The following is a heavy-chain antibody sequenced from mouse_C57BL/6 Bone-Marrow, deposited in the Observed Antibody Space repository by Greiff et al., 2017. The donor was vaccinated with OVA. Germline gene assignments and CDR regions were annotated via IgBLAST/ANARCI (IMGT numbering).Heavy chain of an antibody. Sequence: VQLQQSGPELVKPGASVKLSCKASGYTFTSYDINWVKQRPGQGLEWIGWIYPRDGSTTYNEKFKGKATLTVDTSSSTAYMELHSLTSEDSAVYFCARYGTSYAMDYWGQGTSVTVSS. CDR2: IYPRDGST. V-gene: IGHV1-85*01. CDR1: GYTFTSYD. D-gene: IGHD1-1*01. J-gene: IGHJ4*01. CDR3: ARYGTSYAMDY.